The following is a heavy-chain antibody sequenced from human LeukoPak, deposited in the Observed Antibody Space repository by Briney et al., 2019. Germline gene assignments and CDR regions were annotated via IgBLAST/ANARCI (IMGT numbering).Heavy chain of an antibody. CDR3: ATFGSSLAFAI. D-gene: IGHD1-26*01. CDR1: GFTFSSYS. CDR2: ISSSSSYI. V-gene: IGHV3-21*01. Sequence: GGSLRLSCAASGFTFSSYSMSWVRQAPGKGLEWVSSISSSSSYIYYADSVKGRFTISRDNAKNSLYLQMNSLRAEDTAVHYCATFGSSLAFAIWGQGTMVTVSS. J-gene: IGHJ3*02.